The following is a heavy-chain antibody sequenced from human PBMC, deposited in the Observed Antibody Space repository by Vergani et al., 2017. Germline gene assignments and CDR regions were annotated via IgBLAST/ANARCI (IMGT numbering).Heavy chain of an antibody. CDR1: GGSISSSSYY. J-gene: IGHJ3*02. V-gene: IGHV4-39*01. D-gene: IGHD2-2*01. CDR2: SYYSGTT. Sequence: QVQLQESGPGLVKPSETLSLTCTVSGGSISSSSYYWGWIRQPPGKGLEWIGSSYYSGTTYYNPSLKGRVTISVDTSKNQFSLKLSSVTAADTAVYYCARQTVVPAANDAFDIWGQGTMVTVSS. CDR3: ARQTVVPAANDAFDI.